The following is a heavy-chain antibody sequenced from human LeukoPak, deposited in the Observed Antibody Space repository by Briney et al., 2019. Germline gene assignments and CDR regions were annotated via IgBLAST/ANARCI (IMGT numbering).Heavy chain of an antibody. CDR3: ARDTSLHDAFDI. J-gene: IGHJ3*02. CDR2: IYSGGST. CDR1: GFTFSSYW. Sequence: GGSLRLSCAASGFTFSSYWMHWVRQAPGKGLVWVSVIYSGGSTYYADSVKGRFTISRDNSKNTLYLQMNSLRAEDTAVYYCARDTSLHDAFDIWGQGTMVTVSS. V-gene: IGHV3-66*01. D-gene: IGHD4-11*01.